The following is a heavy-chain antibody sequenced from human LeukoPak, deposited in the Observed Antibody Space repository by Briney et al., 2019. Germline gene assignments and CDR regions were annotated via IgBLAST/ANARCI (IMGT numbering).Heavy chain of an antibody. CDR2: IYYSGST. Sequence: SETLSLTCTVSGGSISSYYWSWIRQPPGKGLEWIGYIYYSGSTNYNPSLKSRVTISVDTSKNQFSLKLSSVTAADTAVYYCARLLRGIAAARLRFDPWGQGTLVTVSS. V-gene: IGHV4-59*08. J-gene: IGHJ5*02. CDR1: GGSISSYY. CDR3: ARLLRGIAAARLRFDP. D-gene: IGHD6-13*01.